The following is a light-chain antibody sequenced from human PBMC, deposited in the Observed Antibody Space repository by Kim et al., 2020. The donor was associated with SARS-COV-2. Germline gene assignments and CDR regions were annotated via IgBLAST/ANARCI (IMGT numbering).Light chain of an antibody. Sequence: DIVMTQSPLSLPVTPGEPASISCRSSQSLLHSNGYNYLDWYLQKPGQSPQLLIYLGSNRASGVPDRFSGSGSGTDFTLKISRVEAEDVGVYYCMQPLHVPPYTFGQGTKLEI. CDR1: QSLLHSNGYNY. CDR3: MQPLHVPPYT. CDR2: LGS. V-gene: IGKV2-28*01. J-gene: IGKJ2*01.